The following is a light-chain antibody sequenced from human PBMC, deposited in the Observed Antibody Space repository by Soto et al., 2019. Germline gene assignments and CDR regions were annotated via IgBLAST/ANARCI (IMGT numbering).Light chain of an antibody. V-gene: IGKV3-20*01. J-gene: IGKJ1*01. CDR2: GAS. CDR1: QSVTTQ. Sequence: EIVLTLSPDTLSFSPGERATLSSRASQSVTTQVAWYQQKRGRAPRLIIHGASRRATGIPDRISGSGSGTDFTLTISRVEPEDVAVYYCQQYGGSTRTFGQGTKVDIK. CDR3: QQYGGSTRT.